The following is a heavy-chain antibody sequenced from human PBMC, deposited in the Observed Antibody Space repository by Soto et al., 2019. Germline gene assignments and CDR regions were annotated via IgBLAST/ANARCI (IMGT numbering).Heavy chain of an antibody. CDR1: GFTFDDYA. V-gene: IGHV3-9*01. Sequence: EVQLVESGGGLVQPGRSLRLSCAASGFTFDDYAMHWVRQAPGKGLEWVSGISWNSGSIGYADSVKGRFTISRDNAKNSLYLQMTSLRAEDTALYYCAKAVGSYGNFDYWGQGTLVTVSS. J-gene: IGHJ4*02. CDR2: ISWNSGSI. D-gene: IGHD5-18*01. CDR3: AKAVGSYGNFDY.